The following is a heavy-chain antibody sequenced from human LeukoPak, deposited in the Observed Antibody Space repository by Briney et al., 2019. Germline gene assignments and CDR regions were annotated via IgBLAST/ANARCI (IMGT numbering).Heavy chain of an antibody. D-gene: IGHD3-10*02. J-gene: IGHJ6*04. Sequence: GGSLRLSCAASGFTFSDTWMHWVRQDPGEGLVWVSRIRSDGSDTRYAESVKGRFTISRDNAKNSLYLQMNSLRAEDTAVYYCAELGITMIGGVWGKGTTVTIAS. CDR3: AELGITMIGGV. CDR1: GFTFSDTW. CDR2: IRSDGSDT. V-gene: IGHV3-74*01.